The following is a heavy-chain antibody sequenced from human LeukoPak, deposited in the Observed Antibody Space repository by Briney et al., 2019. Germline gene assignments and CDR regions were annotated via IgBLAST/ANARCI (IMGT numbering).Heavy chain of an antibody. CDR2: IYSSGSS. Sequence: SETLSLTCTVSGGSISSSTYYWGWIRQPPGKGLEWIGGIYSSGSSYYNPSLKSRVTISVDTSKNQFSLKLSSVTAADTVVYYCARHGADIVVVPSGSIVYWGQGTLVTVSS. CDR3: ARHGADIVVVPSGSIVY. CDR1: GGSISSSTYY. V-gene: IGHV4-39*01. J-gene: IGHJ4*02. D-gene: IGHD2-2*01.